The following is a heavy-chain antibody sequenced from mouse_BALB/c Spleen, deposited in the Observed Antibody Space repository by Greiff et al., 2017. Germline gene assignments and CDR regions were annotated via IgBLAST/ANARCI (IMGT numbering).Heavy chain of an antibody. D-gene: IGHD1-2*01. V-gene: IGHV5-4*02. CDR3: ARAFITTATFAY. CDR1: GFTFSDYY. CDR2: ISDGGSYT. Sequence: EVQLVESGGGLVKPGGSLKLSCAASGFTFSDYYMYWVRQTPEKRLEWVATISDGGSYTYYPDSVKGRFTISRDNAKNNLYLQMSSLKSEDTAMYYCARAFITTATFAYWGQGTLVTVSA. J-gene: IGHJ3*01.